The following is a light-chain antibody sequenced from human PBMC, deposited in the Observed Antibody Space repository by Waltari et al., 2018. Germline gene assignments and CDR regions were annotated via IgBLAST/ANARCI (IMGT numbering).Light chain of an antibody. Sequence: QSALTQPASGSGSPGQSINTSCTGTSSDVGGYNLVSWYQQHPGKAPKLMIYEHNKRPSGVSNRFSGSKCGNTASLTISGLHAEDEADYYCCSYAGSSIWVFGGGTKLTVL. CDR1: SSDVGGYNL. V-gene: IGLV2-23*01. CDR2: EHN. CDR3: CSYAGSSIWV. J-gene: IGLJ3*02.